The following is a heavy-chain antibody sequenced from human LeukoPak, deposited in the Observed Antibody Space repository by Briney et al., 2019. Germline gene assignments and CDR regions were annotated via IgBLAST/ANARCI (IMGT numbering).Heavy chain of an antibody. CDR1: GGSISSSGYY. CDR3: ASPSRAYSSGWYGGEYDY. D-gene: IGHD6-19*01. Sequence: SETLSLTCTVSGGSISSSGYYWGWVRQPPGKELEWIGSIYYSGSSHYNPSLKSRVSMSRDTAKNQFSLNLSSVTAADTAVYYCASPSRAYSSGWYGGEYDYWGQGTLVTVSS. CDR2: IYYSGSS. J-gene: IGHJ4*02. V-gene: IGHV4-39*07.